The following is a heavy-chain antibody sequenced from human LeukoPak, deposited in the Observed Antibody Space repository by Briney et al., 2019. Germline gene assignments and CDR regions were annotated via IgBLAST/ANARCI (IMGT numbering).Heavy chain of an antibody. CDR2: VHYSGST. D-gene: IGHD3-10*01. CDR1: GGSISGYY. Sequence: SETLPLTCTVSGGSISGYYWSWIRQPPGGGLEWVGSVHYSGSTWYNPSLKSRVTISVDTSKGQFSLRLSSVAAADTAVYFCASRSGRNYYGMDVWGQGTTVTVSS. CDR3: ASRSGRNYYGMDV. V-gene: IGHV4-59*08. J-gene: IGHJ6*02.